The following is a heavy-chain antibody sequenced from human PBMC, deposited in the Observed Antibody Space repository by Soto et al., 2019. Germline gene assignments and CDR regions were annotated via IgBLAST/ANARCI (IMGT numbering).Heavy chain of an antibody. J-gene: IGHJ4*02. CDR1: GYTFTSYY. CDR3: ARGAYYDYVWVSYRYHPIDY. D-gene: IGHD3-16*02. Sequence: ASVKVSCKASGYTFTSYYMHWVRQAPGQGLEWMGIINPSGGSTSYAQKFQGRVTMTRDTSTSTVYMELSSLRSEDTAVYYCARGAYYDYVWVSYRYHPIDYWGQGTLVSVSS. V-gene: IGHV1-46*01. CDR2: INPSGGST.